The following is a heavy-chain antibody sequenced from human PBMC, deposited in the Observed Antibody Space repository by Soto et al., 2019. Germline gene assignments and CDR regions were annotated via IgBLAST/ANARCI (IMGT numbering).Heavy chain of an antibody. V-gene: IGHV3-13*01. CDR3: ASGGWGSSWYEGGSRIDY. D-gene: IGHD6-13*01. J-gene: IGHJ4*02. Sequence: EVQLVESGGGLVQPGGSLRLSCAASGFTFSSYDMHWVRQVAGKGLEWVSAIGVAGDTYYPDSVKCRFTISRENAKNSLYLQMNSLRAEDTAVYYCASGGWGSSWYEGGSRIDYWGQGTLVTVSS. CDR2: IGVAGDT. CDR1: GFTFSSYD.